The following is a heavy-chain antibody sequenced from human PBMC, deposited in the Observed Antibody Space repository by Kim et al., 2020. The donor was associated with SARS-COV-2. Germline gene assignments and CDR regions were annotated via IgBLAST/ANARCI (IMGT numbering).Heavy chain of an antibody. CDR2: INPNSGGT. Sequence: ASVKFSCKASGYTFTGYYMHWVRQAPGQGLEWMGRINPNSGGTNYAQKFQGRVTMTRDTSISTAYMELSRLRSDDTAVYYCARYPRGCIAAAGTNCGMDVWGQGTTVTVSS. D-gene: IGHD6-13*01. CDR3: ARYPRGCIAAAGTNCGMDV. CDR1: GYTFTGYY. V-gene: IGHV1-2*06. J-gene: IGHJ6*02.